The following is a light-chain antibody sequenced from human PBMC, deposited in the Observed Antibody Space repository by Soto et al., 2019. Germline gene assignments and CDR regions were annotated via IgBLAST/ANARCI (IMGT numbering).Light chain of an antibody. CDR3: SSSTRSTNLDV. Sequence: QSVLTQPASVSGSPGQSITISCTGTSSDVGGYNYVSWYQQHPGKAPKLMIFEVSNRPSGVSIRFSGSKSGNTASLTISGLQAEDEADYYCSSSTRSTNLDVFGTGTKLTVL. J-gene: IGLJ1*01. CDR2: EVS. CDR1: SSDVGGYNY. V-gene: IGLV2-14*01.